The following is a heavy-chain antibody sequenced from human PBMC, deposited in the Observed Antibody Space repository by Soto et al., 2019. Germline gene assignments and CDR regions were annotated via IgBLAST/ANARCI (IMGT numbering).Heavy chain of an antibody. D-gene: IGHD6-13*01. CDR3: ARPAITGYSSSWYVH. Sequence: GSLRLSCAASGFTFSSYGMHWVRQAPGKGLEWVAVIWYDGSNKYYADSVKGRFTISRDNSKNTLYLQMNSLRAEDTAVYYCARPAITGYSSSWYVHWGQGTLVTVSS. J-gene: IGHJ5*02. CDR2: IWYDGSNK. V-gene: IGHV3-33*01. CDR1: GFTFSSYG.